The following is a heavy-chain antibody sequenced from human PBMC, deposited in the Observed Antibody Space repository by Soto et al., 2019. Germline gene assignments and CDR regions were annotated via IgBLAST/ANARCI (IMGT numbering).Heavy chain of an antibody. J-gene: IGHJ3*02. D-gene: IGHD2-21*01. Sequence: ASVKVSCKASGYRFSDYYLHWVRQAPGQGPEWMGWMNPNSGDTKYAQKFKGRVTMTRDTSASTVYMELSSLRSEDTAVYYCARDIGEPPDAFDIWGQGTMVTVSS. CDR2: MNPNSGDT. CDR1: GYRFSDYY. CDR3: ARDIGEPPDAFDI. V-gene: IGHV1-2*02.